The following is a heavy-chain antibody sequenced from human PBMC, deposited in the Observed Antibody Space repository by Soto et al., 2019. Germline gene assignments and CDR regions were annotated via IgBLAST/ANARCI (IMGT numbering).Heavy chain of an antibody. Sequence: EVHLVESGGGLVKPGGSLRLSCAVSGFTFSSCTMNWVSQAPGKGLEWVSSISPSTSHIYYTDSVKGRFTISRDNAKNSLFLQMNSLRAEDTAVYYCSGCSGGACHRNYGMDVWGQGTTVTVSS. J-gene: IGHJ6*02. V-gene: IGHV3-21*01. D-gene: IGHD2-15*01. CDR2: ISPSTSHI. CDR3: SGCSGGACHRNYGMDV. CDR1: GFTFSSCT.